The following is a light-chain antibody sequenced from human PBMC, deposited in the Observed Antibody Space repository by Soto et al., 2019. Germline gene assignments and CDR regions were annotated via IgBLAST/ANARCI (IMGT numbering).Light chain of an antibody. CDR3: SSYTSSSTL. CDR2: AVT. CDR1: SSDVGGYNY. V-gene: IGLV2-14*01. Sequence: QSVLTKLASGSGFPGRSITISCTGTSSDVGGYNYVSWYQQHPGKAPKLMIYAVTDRPSGVSSRFSGSKSGNTASLTISGLQAEDEADYYCSSYTSSSTLFGTGNKVTVL. J-gene: IGLJ1*01.